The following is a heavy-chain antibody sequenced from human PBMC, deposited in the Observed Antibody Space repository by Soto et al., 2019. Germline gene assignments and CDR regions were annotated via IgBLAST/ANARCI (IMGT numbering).Heavy chain of an antibody. D-gene: IGHD4-4*01. CDR2: ISGSGGST. Sequence: GGSLRLSFAASGFTFTGYALSWVRKPPGKGLEWVSAISGSGGSTYYADSVKGRFTISRDNSKNTLYLQMNSLRAEDTAVYYCAKDSFFGNYTIDYWGQGTLVTVSS. V-gene: IGHV3-23*01. CDR1: GFTFTGYA. CDR3: AKDSFFGNYTIDY. J-gene: IGHJ4*02.